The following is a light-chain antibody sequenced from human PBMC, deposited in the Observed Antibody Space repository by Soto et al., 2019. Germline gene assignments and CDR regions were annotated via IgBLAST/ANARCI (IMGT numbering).Light chain of an antibody. CDR1: QSVSSSY. Sequence: EIVLTQSPGTLSLSPGERATLSCRASQSVSSSYLAWYQQKPVQAPRLLIYWASSRATGIPDRFSGSGSGTDFTLNISRLEPEDFAVYYCQQYGSCPQEWTFGQGTKVEIK. J-gene: IGKJ1*01. CDR3: QQYGSCPQEWT. V-gene: IGKV3-20*01. CDR2: WAS.